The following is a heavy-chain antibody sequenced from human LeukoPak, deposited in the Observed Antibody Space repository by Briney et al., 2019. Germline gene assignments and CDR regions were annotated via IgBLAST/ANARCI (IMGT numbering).Heavy chain of an antibody. CDR1: GHTFTSYG. CDR3: ARDPGRAGGSYHDY. Sequence: ASVKVSCKASGHTFTSYGISWVRQAPGQGLEWMGWISAYNGNTNYAQKLQGRVTMTTDTSTSTAYMELRSLRSDDTAVYYCARDPGRAGGSYHDYWGQGTLVTVSS. V-gene: IGHV1-18*01. J-gene: IGHJ4*02. CDR2: ISAYNGNT. D-gene: IGHD1-26*01.